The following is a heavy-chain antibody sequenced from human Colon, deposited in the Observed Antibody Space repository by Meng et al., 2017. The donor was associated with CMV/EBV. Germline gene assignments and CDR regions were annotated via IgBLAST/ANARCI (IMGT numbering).Heavy chain of an antibody. CDR1: GFIFSDYS. D-gene: IGHD1-1*01. Sequence: GESLKISCAASGFIFSDYSMSWVRQAPGKGLEWVSSISGSSSNIYYADSLKGRITISRDNARNSLYLQMNSLRAEDTAVYYCAKLLRGQKLRREGDFDHWGQGTLVTVSS. CDR3: AKLLRGQKLRREGDFDH. CDR2: ISGSSSNI. J-gene: IGHJ4*02. V-gene: IGHV3-21*01.